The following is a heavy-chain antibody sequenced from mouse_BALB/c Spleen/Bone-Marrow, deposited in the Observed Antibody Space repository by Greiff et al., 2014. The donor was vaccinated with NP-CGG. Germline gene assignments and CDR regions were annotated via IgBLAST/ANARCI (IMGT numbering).Heavy chain of an antibody. CDR1: GYTFTDHA. J-gene: IGHJ4*01. CDR2: ISGYYGDA. Sequence: VHLVESGAKLVRPGASVKISCKGSGYTFTDHAMHWVKRSHAKSLEWIGLISGYYGDAIYNQKFKGKATMTVDKSSSTAYMELTRLTSEDTAVYYCARSGKVRNAMDYWGQGTSVTVSS. CDR3: ARSGKVRNAMDY. V-gene: IGHV1S137*01.